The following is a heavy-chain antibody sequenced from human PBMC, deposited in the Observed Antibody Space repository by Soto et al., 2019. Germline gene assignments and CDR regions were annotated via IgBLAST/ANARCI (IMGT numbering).Heavy chain of an antibody. Sequence: PSETLSLTCGVSGGAISSINWWSWVRQTPGKGLEWIGEIYHNGRSNYNPSLKSRVTLSIDTSKNQFFFNLTTVTAADTAVYYCARSQGMVPTHAFDPWGQGTLVTVSS. CDR2: IYHNGRS. CDR1: GGAISSINW. V-gene: IGHV4-4*02. J-gene: IGHJ5*02. CDR3: ARSQGMVPTHAFDP. D-gene: IGHD3-10*01.